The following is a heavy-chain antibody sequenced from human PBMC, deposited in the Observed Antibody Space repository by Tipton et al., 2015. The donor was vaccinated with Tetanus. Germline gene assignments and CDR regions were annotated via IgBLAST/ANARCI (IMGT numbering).Heavy chain of an antibody. Sequence: QSGPEVKKPGSSVKVSCKSSGGTFSNYVFNWVRQAPGQGLEWMGGFSPIFRRPNYAQKFQGRVQLSADPYSNTAYLEVRSLTSDDTAVYFCARDAGPDNNWVNYRFPFDYWGQGTLVTVSS. D-gene: IGHD3-16*02. CDR1: GGTFSNYV. J-gene: IGHJ4*02. V-gene: IGHV1-69*01. CDR3: ARDAGPDNNWVNYRFPFDY. CDR2: FSPIFRRP.